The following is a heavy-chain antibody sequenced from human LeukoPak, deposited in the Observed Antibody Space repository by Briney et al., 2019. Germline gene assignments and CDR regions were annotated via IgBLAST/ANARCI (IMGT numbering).Heavy chain of an antibody. CDR2: INHSGST. CDR1: GGSFSGYY. CDR3: ARALFTMIVVVPYEYYFDY. J-gene: IGHJ4*02. V-gene: IGHV4-34*01. D-gene: IGHD3-22*01. Sequence: SETLSLTCAVYGGSFSGYYWSWIRQPPGKGLGWIGEINHSGSTNYNPSLKSRVTISVDTSKNQFSLKLSSVTAADTAVYYCARALFTMIVVVPYEYYFDYWGQGTLVTVSS.